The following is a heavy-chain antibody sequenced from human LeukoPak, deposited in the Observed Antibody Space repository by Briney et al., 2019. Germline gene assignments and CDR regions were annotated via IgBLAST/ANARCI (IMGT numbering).Heavy chain of an antibody. J-gene: IGHJ4*02. D-gene: IGHD6-25*01. CDR2: INPSGGST. CDR1: GYTFTSYY. V-gene: IGHV1-46*01. CDR3: ARDRVLAAELDN. Sequence: ASVKVSCKASGYTFTSYYMHWVRQAPGQGLEWMGIINPSGGSTSYAQKFQGRVTMTRDMSTSTVYMELSSLRTEDTAVYYCARDRVLAAELDNWGQGTLVTVSS.